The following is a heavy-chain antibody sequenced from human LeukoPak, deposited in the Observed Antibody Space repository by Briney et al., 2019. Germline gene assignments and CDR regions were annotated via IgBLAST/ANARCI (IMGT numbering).Heavy chain of an antibody. Sequence: GGSLRLSCAASGFSFSGYTMHWVRQVPERGLEWVSLISWNGVTTYYRDSVKGRFTISRDDSKNSLYLQMNSLTSEDSALYYCAASDGEQQLAIWGQGTLVTVSS. J-gene: IGHJ4*02. V-gene: IGHV3-43*01. CDR2: ISWNGVTT. CDR1: GFSFSGYT. D-gene: IGHD6-13*01. CDR3: AASDGEQQLAI.